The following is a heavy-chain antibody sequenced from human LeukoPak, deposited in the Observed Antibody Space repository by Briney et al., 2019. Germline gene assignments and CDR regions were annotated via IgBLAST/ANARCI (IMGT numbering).Heavy chain of an antibody. D-gene: IGHD2-15*01. V-gene: IGHV4-59*08. CDR2: ISFSGTT. CDR1: GGSITNYY. Sequence: SETLSLTCTVSGGSITNYYWTWIRQPPGKGLEWIGYISFSGTTNYNPSLKSRVTISVDTSKNQFSLKLSSVTAADTAVYYCARQTGYCSGGSCYYYYYYYYMDVWGKGTTVTVSS. CDR3: ARQTGYCSGGSCYYYYYYYYMDV. J-gene: IGHJ6*03.